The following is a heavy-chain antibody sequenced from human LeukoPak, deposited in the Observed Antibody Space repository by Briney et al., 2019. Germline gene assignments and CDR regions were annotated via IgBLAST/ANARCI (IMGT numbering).Heavy chain of an antibody. Sequence: PGGSLRLSCAASGFTFSSYAMHWVRQAPGKGLEWVAFIRYDGSNKYYADSVKGRFTISRDNSKNTLYLQMNSLRAEDKAVYYCAKSWYDARTVVTTPRRYYFDYWGQGTLVTVSS. J-gene: IGHJ4*02. CDR2: IRYDGSNK. CDR3: AKSWYDARTVVTTPRRYYFDY. V-gene: IGHV3-30*02. CDR1: GFTFSSYA. D-gene: IGHD4-23*01.